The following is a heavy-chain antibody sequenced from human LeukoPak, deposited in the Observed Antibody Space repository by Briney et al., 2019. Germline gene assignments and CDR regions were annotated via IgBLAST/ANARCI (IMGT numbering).Heavy chain of an antibody. Sequence: GGSLRLSCAASGFTFSSYGMHWVRQAPGKGLEWVAVISYDGSNKYYADSVKGRFTISRDNSKNTLYLQMNSLRAEDTAVYYCAKVPSLRYFDWLPPDAFDIWGQGTMVTVSS. V-gene: IGHV3-30*18. CDR3: AKVPSLRYFDWLPPDAFDI. CDR2: ISYDGSNK. J-gene: IGHJ3*02. CDR1: GFTFSSYG. D-gene: IGHD3-9*01.